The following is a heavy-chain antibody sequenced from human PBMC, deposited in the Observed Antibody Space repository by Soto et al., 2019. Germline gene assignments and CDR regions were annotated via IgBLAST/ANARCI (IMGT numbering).Heavy chain of an antibody. J-gene: IGHJ4*02. D-gene: IGHD5-12*01. CDR2: IYYSGST. Sequence: PSETLSLTCTVSGGSVSSGSYYWSWIRQPPGKGLEWIGYIYYSGSTNYNPSLKSRVTISVDTSKNQFSLKLSSVTAADTAVYYCARGGYDWDNWGQGTLVTVSS. CDR3: ARGGYDWDN. CDR1: GGSVSSGSYY. V-gene: IGHV4-61*01.